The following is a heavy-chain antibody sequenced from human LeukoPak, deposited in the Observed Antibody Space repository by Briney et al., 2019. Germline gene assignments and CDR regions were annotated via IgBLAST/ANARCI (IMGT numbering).Heavy chain of an antibody. V-gene: IGHV3-30*04. CDR1: GFTFSILA. CDR2: ISYDAGKI. CDR3: ARDSGRSATYFNY. D-gene: IGHD3-10*01. J-gene: IGHJ4*02. Sequence: GGSQRLSCAASGFTFSILAMHGLRQSPSKGRECVAGISYDAGKIYYAGCVRCRFTISRDTSKNTLYLPMSGLRAEDTAVYYCARDSGRSATYFNYWGQGTLVTVSS.